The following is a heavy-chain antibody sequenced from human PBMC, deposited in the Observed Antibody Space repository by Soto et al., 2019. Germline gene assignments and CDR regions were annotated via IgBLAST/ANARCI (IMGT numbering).Heavy chain of an antibody. J-gene: IGHJ5*02. V-gene: IGHV3-23*01. D-gene: IGHD1-7*01. CDR2: ISGSGGST. Sequence: EVQLLESGGGLVQPGGSLRLSCAASGFTFSSYAMSWVRQAPGKGLEWVSAISGSGGSTYYADSVKGRFTISRANSKNTLYLQMNSLRAEDTAVYYCAKDIKRYNWNYGCWFDPWGQGTLVTVSS. CDR3: AKDIKRYNWNYGCWFDP. CDR1: GFTFSSYA.